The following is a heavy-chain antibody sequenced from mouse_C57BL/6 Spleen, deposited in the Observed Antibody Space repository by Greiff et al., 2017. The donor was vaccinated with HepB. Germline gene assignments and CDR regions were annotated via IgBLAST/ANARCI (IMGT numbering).Heavy chain of an antibody. CDR3: ARIITTVVAPYWYFDV. J-gene: IGHJ1*03. Sequence: QVTLKVSGPGILQPSQTLSLTCSFSGFSLRTFGMGVGWIRQPSGKGLAWLAHIWWDDDKYYHPALKSRLTISKDTSKNQVFLHIANVDTADTATYYCARIITTVVAPYWYFDVWGTGTTVTVSS. V-gene: IGHV8-8*01. D-gene: IGHD1-1*01. CDR1: GFSLRTFGMG. CDR2: IWWDDDK.